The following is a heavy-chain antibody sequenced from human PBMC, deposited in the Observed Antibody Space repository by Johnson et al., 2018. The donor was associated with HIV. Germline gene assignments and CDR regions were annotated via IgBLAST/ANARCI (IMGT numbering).Heavy chain of an antibody. J-gene: IGHJ3*02. Sequence: VQLVESGGGLIQPGGSLRLSCAASGFTVISTYMSWVRQAPGKGLEWVSVIYSGGNTYYADSVKGRFTISRDNAKNSLYLQMNSLRAEDTALYYCARAWYSSSAFDIWGQGTMVTVSS. V-gene: IGHV3-53*01. CDR3: ARAWYSSSAFDI. CDR2: IYSGGNT. CDR1: GFTVISTY. D-gene: IGHD6-6*01.